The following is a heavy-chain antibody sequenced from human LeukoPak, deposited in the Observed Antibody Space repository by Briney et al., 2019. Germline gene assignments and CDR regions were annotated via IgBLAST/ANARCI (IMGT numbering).Heavy chain of an antibody. CDR2: IYYSGST. CDR3: ASLYCSGGSCYVDY. Sequence: SETLSLTRTVSGGSISTSSYYWGWIRQPPGKGLECIGNIYYSGSTYYNTSLKSRVTISVDTSKNRFSLKLSSVTAADTAVFYCASLYCSGGSCYVDYWGQETLVTVSS. J-gene: IGHJ4*02. V-gene: IGHV4-39*01. CDR1: GGSISTSSYY. D-gene: IGHD2-15*01.